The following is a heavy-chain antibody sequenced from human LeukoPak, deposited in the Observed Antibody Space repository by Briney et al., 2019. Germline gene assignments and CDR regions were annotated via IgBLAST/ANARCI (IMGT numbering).Heavy chain of an antibody. CDR1: GFTFNNYA. D-gene: IGHD6-13*01. V-gene: IGHV3-23*01. CDR3: ARDTTATGSWYDAFDI. CDR2: ISGSGANT. Sequence: GGSLRLSCAASGFTFNNYAMSGVRQAPGKGLEWVSGISGSGANTYYADSVKGRFTISRDNSKNTLYLQMNSLRAEDTAMYFCARDTTATGSWYDAFDIWGQGTVVTVSS. J-gene: IGHJ3*02.